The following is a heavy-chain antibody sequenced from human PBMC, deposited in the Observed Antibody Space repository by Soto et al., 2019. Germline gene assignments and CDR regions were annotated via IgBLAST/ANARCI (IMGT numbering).Heavy chain of an antibody. CDR3: ARRLAAAVGY. CDR1: GGSFSGYY. CDR2: INHSGST. Sequence: PSETLSLTCAVYGGSFSGYYWSWIRQPPGKGLEWIGEINHSGSTNYNPSLKSRVTISVDTSKNQFSLKLSSVTAADTAVYYCARRLAAAVGYWGQGTLVTISS. J-gene: IGHJ4*02. D-gene: IGHD6-13*01. V-gene: IGHV4-34*01.